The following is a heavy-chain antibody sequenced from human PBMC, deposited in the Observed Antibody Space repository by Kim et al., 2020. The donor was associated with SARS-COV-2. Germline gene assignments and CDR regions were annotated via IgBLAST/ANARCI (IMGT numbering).Heavy chain of an antibody. CDR2: ISYDGSNK. V-gene: IGHV3-30*04. D-gene: IGHD6-19*01. CDR3: AREYSSGWTEGWFDP. J-gene: IGHJ5*02. CDR1: GFTFSSYA. Sequence: GGSLRLSCAASGFTFSSYAMHWVRQAPGKGLEWVAVISYDGSNKYYADSVKGRFTISRDNSKNTLYLQMNSLRAEDTAVYYCAREYSSGWTEGWFDPWG.